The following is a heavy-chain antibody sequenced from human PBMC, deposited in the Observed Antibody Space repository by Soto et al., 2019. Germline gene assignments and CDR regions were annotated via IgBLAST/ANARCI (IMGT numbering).Heavy chain of an antibody. V-gene: IGHV3-23*01. CDR3: AQDRDDIGMVDAFEI. D-gene: IGHD2-15*01. Sequence: EMQLLESGGDLVQPGGSLRLSCAASGFTLSNYAMTWVRQAPGKGLEYISAISGSGVTTYYADSMKGRFTISRDNSKNTLYLQMNSLSAEDTAVYYCAQDRDDIGMVDAFEIWGQGTMVTVSS. J-gene: IGHJ3*02. CDR1: GFTLSNYA. CDR2: ISGSGVTT.